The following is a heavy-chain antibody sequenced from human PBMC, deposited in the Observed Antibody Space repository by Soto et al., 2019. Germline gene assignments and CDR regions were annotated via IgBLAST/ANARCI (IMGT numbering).Heavy chain of an antibody. CDR3: AKDGRITMIVVSHRRYNWFDP. Sequence: GGSLRLSCAASGFTFSSYAMSWVRQAPGKGLEWVSAISGSGGSAYYADSVKGRFTISRDNSKNTLYLQMNSLRAEDTAVYYCAKDGRITMIVVSHRRYNWFDPWGQGTLVTVSS. D-gene: IGHD3-22*01. CDR2: ISGSGGSA. V-gene: IGHV3-23*01. J-gene: IGHJ5*02. CDR1: GFTFSSYA.